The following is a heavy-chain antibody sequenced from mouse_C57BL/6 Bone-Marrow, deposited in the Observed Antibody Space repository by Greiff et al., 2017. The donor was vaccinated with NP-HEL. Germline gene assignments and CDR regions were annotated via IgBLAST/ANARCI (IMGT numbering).Heavy chain of an antibody. Sequence: QVQLQQPGAELVMPGASVKLSCKASGYTFTSYWMHWVKQRPGQGLEWIGEIDPSDSYTNYNQKFKGKSTLTVDKSSSTAYMQLSSLTSEDSAVYYCARWGYGSSWGQGTTLTVSS. V-gene: IGHV1-69*01. CDR2: IDPSDSYT. CDR3: ARWGYGSS. CDR1: GYTFTSYW. D-gene: IGHD1-1*01. J-gene: IGHJ2*01.